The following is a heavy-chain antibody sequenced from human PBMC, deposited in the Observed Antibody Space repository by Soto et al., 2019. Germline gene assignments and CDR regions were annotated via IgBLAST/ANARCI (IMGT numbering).Heavy chain of an antibody. Sequence: GESLKISCKGSGCSFTSYWISWVRQMPGKGLEWMGRIDPSDSYTNYSPSFQGHVTISADKSISTAYLQWSSLKASDTAMYYCAVGAYHYHSSGSSDDYWGQGTLVTVSS. V-gene: IGHV5-10-1*01. CDR2: IDPSDSYT. D-gene: IGHD3-22*01. CDR3: AVGAYHYHSSGSSDDY. CDR1: GCSFTSYW. J-gene: IGHJ4*02.